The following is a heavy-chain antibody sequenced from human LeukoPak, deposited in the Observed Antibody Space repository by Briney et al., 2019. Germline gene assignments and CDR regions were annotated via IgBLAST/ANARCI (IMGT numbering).Heavy chain of an antibody. CDR3: ARVLVVPAAAHFDY. CDR1: GFTFSSYE. D-gene: IGHD2-2*01. Sequence: PGGSLRLSCAASGFTFSSYEMNWVRQAPGKGLEWVSYISSSGSTIYYADSVKGRFTISRDNAKNSLYLQMNSLRAEDTAVYYCARVLVVPAAAHFDYWGQGTLVTVSS. J-gene: IGHJ4*02. CDR2: ISSSGSTI. V-gene: IGHV3-48*03.